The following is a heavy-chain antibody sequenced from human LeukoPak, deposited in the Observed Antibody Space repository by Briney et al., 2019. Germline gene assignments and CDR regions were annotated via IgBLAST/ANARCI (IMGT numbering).Heavy chain of an antibody. CDR1: GGSVTSGSYY. CDR2: IYYSGST. D-gene: IGHD3-10*01. V-gene: IGHV4-39*01. CDR3: ARHQSYGPASYSRLPDY. J-gene: IGHJ4*02. Sequence: SETLSLTCTVSGGSVTSGSYYWSWIRQPPGKGLEWIGSIYYSGSTYYNPSLKSRVTISVDTSNNHFSLKLSSVTAADTAVYYCARHQSYGPASYSRLPDYWGRGTLVTVSS.